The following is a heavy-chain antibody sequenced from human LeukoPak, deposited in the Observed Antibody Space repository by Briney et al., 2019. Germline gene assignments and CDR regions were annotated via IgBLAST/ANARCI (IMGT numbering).Heavy chain of an antibody. CDR1: GFTFDDYA. CDR2: IDIDGTGT. J-gene: IGHJ4*02. CDR3: AREAPDYVWGSYDY. D-gene: IGHD3-16*01. V-gene: IGHV3-74*01. Sequence: GGSLRLSCAASGFTFDDYAMHWARQAPGKGLVWVSRIDIDGTGTSYADSVKGRFTISRDNAKNSLYLQMNSLRAEDTAVYYCAREAPDYVWGSYDYWGQGTLVTVSS.